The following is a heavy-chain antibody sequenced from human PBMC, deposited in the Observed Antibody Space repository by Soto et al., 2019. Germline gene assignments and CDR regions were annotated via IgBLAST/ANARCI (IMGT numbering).Heavy chain of an antibody. V-gene: IGHV3-30-3*01. CDR1: GFSFSSYP. CDR3: ARAKITIFGGADY. D-gene: IGHD3-3*01. CDR2: ISHDGSHT. J-gene: IGHJ4*02. Sequence: QVQLVESGGGVVQPGRSLRLSCAVSGFSFSSYPMHWVRQAPGTGLEWVSVISHDGSHTYFADSVKGRFTISRDNSKNTLFLQMTSLRTEDTAVYYCARAKITIFGGADYWGQGTLVTVAS.